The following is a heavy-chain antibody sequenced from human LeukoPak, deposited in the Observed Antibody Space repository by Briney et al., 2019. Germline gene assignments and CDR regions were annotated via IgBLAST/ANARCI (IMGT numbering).Heavy chain of an antibody. CDR1: GFTFSSYS. J-gene: IGHJ4*02. D-gene: IGHD3-22*01. CDR2: ISSSSSYI. Sequence: PGGSLRLSCAASGFTFSSYSMNWVRQAPGKGLEWVSSISSSSSYIYYADSVKGRFTISRDNAKNSLYLQMNSLRAEDTAVYYCARVGYYEGSGYYCDYWGQGALVTVSS. CDR3: ARVGYYEGSGYYCDY. V-gene: IGHV3-21*01.